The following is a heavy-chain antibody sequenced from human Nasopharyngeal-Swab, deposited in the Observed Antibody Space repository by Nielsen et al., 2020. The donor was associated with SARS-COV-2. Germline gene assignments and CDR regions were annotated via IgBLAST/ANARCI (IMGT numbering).Heavy chain of an antibody. CDR1: GYTFAHDW. V-gene: IGHV5-51*01. CDR3: AKYYDQDGYSP. J-gene: IGHJ1*01. D-gene: IGHD3-3*01. CDR2: IFPDDSQT. Sequence: GESLKISCQTSGYTFAHDWIGWVRQMPGKGLEWLGIIFPDDSQTRYSPSFKGQVTISVDKSTSTAYLQWSSLKVSDTAIYYCAKYYDQDGYSPWGQGTLVTVSS.